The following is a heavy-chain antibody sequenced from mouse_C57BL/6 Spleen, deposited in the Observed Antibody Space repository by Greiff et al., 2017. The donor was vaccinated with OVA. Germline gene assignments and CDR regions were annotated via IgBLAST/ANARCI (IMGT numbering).Heavy chain of an antibody. Sequence: VQLQQSGPELVKPGASVKISCKASGYTFTDYYINWVKQRPGQGLEWIGWIFPGSGSTYYNEKFKGKATLTVDKSSSTAYMLLSSLTSEDSAVYFCAREYYYGSRGYFDGWGTGTTVTVSS. D-gene: IGHD1-1*01. CDR2: IFPGSGST. CDR1: GYTFTDYY. CDR3: AREYYYGSRGYFDG. J-gene: IGHJ1*03. V-gene: IGHV1-75*01.